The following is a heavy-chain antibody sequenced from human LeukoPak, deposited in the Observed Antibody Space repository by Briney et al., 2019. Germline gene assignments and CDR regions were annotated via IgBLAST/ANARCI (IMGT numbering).Heavy chain of an antibody. V-gene: IGHV3-66*01. Sequence: PGGSLRLSCAASGFTGSSNYMSWVRQAPGKGLEWDSIISGGGGTYYADSVKDRFTISRDNSKSTLYLQMKSLRAEDTAVYYCASRDKGYYYGLDVWGQGTTVIVSS. CDR3: ASRDKGYYYGLDV. D-gene: IGHD5-24*01. CDR2: ISGGGGT. J-gene: IGHJ6*02. CDR1: GFTGSSNY.